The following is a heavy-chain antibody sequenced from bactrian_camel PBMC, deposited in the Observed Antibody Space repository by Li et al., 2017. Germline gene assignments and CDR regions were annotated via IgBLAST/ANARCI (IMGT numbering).Heavy chain of an antibody. D-gene: IGHD2*01. Sequence: VQLVESGGGLVQPGGSLRLSCAASGFTFRIADMSWIRQAPGKGLELVASIYPGGGTTYYAYYADSVKGRFTISQDNAKNTVYLQMNSLRTEDTAMYYCVGQCAGGYAGGIEVWGQGTQVTVS. CDR1: GFTFRIAD. V-gene: IGHV3S40*01. J-gene: IGHJ2*01. CDR2: IYPGGGTT. CDR3: VGQCAGGYAGGIEV.